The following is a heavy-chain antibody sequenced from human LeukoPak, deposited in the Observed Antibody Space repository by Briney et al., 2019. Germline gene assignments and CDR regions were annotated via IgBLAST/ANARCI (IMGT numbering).Heavy chain of an antibody. CDR1: GFTVSSNS. Sequence: GGSLRLSCTVSGFTVSSNSMSWVRQAPGKGLEWVSFIYSGTIHYSDSVKGRFTISRDNSKNTLYLQMNSLRSEDTAVYYCAREIFNSYSDHDAFDIWGQGTMVTVSS. CDR3: AREIFNSYSDHDAFDI. D-gene: IGHD2/OR15-2a*01. V-gene: IGHV3-53*05. CDR2: IYSGTI. J-gene: IGHJ3*02.